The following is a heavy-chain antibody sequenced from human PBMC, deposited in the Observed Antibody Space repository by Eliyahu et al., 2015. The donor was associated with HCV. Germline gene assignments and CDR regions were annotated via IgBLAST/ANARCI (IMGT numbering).Heavy chain of an antibody. Sequence: FSGYYWSWIRQPPGKGLEWIGEINHSGSTNYNPSLKSRVTISVDTSKNQFSLKLSSVTAADTAVYYCARTLPAYSSGFPWGQGTLVTVSS. V-gene: IGHV4-34*01. CDR1: FSGYY. D-gene: IGHD6-19*01. J-gene: IGHJ5*02. CDR3: ARTLPAYSSGFP. CDR2: INHSGST.